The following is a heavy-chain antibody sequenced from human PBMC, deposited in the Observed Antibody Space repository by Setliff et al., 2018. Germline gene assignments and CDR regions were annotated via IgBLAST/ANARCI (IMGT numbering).Heavy chain of an antibody. CDR1: NGSISSGNYF. CDR3: ARQPYSTTYYYYYYYMDV. D-gene: IGHD6-13*01. CDR2: IFYTGST. V-gene: IGHV4-39*01. Sequence: SETLSLTCTVSNGSISSGNYFWGWIRQPPGKGLEWMGSIFYTGSTYYSPSLKSRVTMSIDTSKTQFTLNLNSVTAADTAVYYCARQPYSTTYYYYYYYMDVWGKGTTVTVSS. J-gene: IGHJ6*03.